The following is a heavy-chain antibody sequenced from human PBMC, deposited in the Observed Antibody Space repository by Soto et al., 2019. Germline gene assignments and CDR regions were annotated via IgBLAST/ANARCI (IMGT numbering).Heavy chain of an antibody. CDR3: TTYYDFWSHNYYYYMDV. D-gene: IGHD3-3*01. J-gene: IGHJ6*03. Sequence: EVQLVESGGGLVQPGGSLKLSCAASGFTFSGSAMHWVRQASGKGLEWVGRIRSKANSYATAYAASVKGRFTISRDDSKNTAYLQMNSLKTEDTAVYYCTTYYDFWSHNYYYYMDVWGKGTTVTVSS. CDR2: IRSKANSYAT. V-gene: IGHV3-73*01. CDR1: GFTFSGSA.